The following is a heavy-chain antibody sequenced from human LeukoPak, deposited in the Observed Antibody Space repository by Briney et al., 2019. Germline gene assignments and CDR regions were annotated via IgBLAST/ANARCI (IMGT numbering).Heavy chain of an antibody. CDR3: AREMATMQSAFDI. D-gene: IGHD5-24*01. CDR2: ISSNGGST. V-gene: IGHV3-64*01. Sequence: GGSLRLSCAASGFTFSSYAMHWVRQAPGKGLEYVSAISSNGGSTYYANSVKGRFTISRDNSKNTLYLQMGSLGAEDMAMYYCAREMATMQSAFDIWGQGTMVTVSS. CDR1: GFTFSSYA. J-gene: IGHJ3*02.